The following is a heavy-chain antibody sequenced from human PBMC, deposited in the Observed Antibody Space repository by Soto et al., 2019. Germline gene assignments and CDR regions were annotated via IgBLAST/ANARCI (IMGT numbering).Heavy chain of an antibody. CDR3: ARLYTSGWYFDH. D-gene: IGHD6-19*01. CDR2: ITRSSSPI. J-gene: IGHJ4*01. V-gene: IGHV3-48*02. CDR1: GFTFSSYS. Sequence: PGGSLRLSCAASGFTFSSYSMNWVRQAPGKGLEWVSYITRSSSPIYYADSVKGRFTISRDNGKNSLYLQMNSLRDEDTAVYYCARLYTSGWYFDHWRHGTLVTVPS.